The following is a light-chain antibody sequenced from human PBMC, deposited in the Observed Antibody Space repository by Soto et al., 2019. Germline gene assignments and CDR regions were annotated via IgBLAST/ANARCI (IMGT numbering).Light chain of an antibody. V-gene: IGLV1-44*01. J-gene: IGLJ3*02. CDR3: AAWDDSLKGRV. CDR1: TSNIGSNT. Sequence: QSVLTQPPSASETPGQRVTISCSGSTSNIGSNTVTWYQQLPGTAPKLLMYSNNQRPSGVPDRFSGSKSGTSASLAISGLQSEDEADYYCAAWDDSLKGRVFGGGTKVTVL. CDR2: SNN.